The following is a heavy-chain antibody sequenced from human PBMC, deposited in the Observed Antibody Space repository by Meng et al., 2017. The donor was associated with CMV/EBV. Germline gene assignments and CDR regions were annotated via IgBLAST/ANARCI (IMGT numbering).Heavy chain of an antibody. Sequence: GSLRPSCTASGGSTSSSSYYWGWIRQPPGKGLEWIGSIYYSGSTYYNPSLKSRVTISVDTSKTQFSLKLSSVTTAGTAVYYCARGYSRHRNFCYFDYWGQGTLVTVSS. J-gene: IGHJ4*02. D-gene: IGHD6-13*01. CDR2: IYYSGST. V-gene: IGHV4-39*01. CDR1: GGSTSSSSYY. CDR3: ARGYSRHRNFCYFDY.